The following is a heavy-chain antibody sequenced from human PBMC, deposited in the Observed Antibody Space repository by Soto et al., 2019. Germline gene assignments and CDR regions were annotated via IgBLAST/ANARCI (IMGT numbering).Heavy chain of an antibody. CDR3: ARDFSEVLRFLEWLDYYGMDV. CDR1: GYTFTSYG. D-gene: IGHD3-3*01. V-gene: IGHV1-18*04. Sequence: GASVKVSCKASGYTFTSYGISWVRQAPGQGLEWMGWISAYNGNTNYAQKLQGRVTMTTVTSTSTAYMELRSLRSDDTAVYYCARDFSEVLRFLEWLDYYGMDVWGQGTTVTVSS. J-gene: IGHJ6*02. CDR2: ISAYNGNT.